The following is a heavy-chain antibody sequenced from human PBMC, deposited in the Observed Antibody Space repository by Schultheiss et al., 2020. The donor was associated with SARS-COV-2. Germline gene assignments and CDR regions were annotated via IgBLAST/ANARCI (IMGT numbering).Heavy chain of an antibody. CDR3: AKGNGGWPLDY. CDR1: GFTFSSYG. Sequence: GGSLRLSCAASGFTFSSYGMNWVRQAPGKGLEWVSAVSGSGGSTYYADSVKGRFTISRDNSKNTLYLQMNSLRAEDTAIYYCAKGNGGWPLDYWGQGTLVTVSS. CDR2: VSGSGGST. D-gene: IGHD6-19*01. J-gene: IGHJ4*02. V-gene: IGHV3-23*01.